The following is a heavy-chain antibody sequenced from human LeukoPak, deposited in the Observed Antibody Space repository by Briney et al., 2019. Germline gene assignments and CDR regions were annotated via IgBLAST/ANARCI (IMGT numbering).Heavy chain of an antibody. CDR2: ISPKSNSK. CDR1: DFTFSTYA. Sequence: GGSLRLSCADSDFTFSTYAMNWVRQAPGKGLEWVSYISPKSNSKYYADSVKGRFTISRDNAKNSLYLQMNSLRAEDTAVYYCARGIGGYDTSGTPKDWFYPWGQGTLVTVSS. V-gene: IGHV3-48*04. CDR3: ARGIGGYDTSGTPKDWFYP. J-gene: IGHJ5*02. D-gene: IGHD3-22*01.